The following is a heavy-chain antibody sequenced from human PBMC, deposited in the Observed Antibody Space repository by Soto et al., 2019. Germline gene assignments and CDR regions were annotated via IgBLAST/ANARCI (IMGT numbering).Heavy chain of an antibody. CDR1: GLIVSSNY. CDR2: LYSGGST. D-gene: IGHD3-10*01. Sequence: EVQLVETGGGLIQPGGSLRLSCAASGLIVSSNYMNWVSQAPGKGLEWVSVLYSGGSTHYAGSVKGRFIISRDNSKNTLYLQMNSLSAEDTAVYYCARDRPGDEGDGFDIWGHGTMVTVSS. V-gene: IGHV3-53*02. CDR3: ARDRPGDEGDGFDI. J-gene: IGHJ3*02.